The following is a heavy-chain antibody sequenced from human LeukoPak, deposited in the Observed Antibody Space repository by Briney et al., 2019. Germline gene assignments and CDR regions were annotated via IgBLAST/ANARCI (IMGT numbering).Heavy chain of an antibody. J-gene: IGHJ5*02. D-gene: IGHD1-1*01. Sequence: SETLSLTCSLSGDSISNGSDYRSWIRQPAGKGLEWIGRIYTSGSTNYNPSLKSRVTISVDTSKNQFSLKLISVTAADTAMYYCAMERGLGRAGNWFDPWGQGTLVTVSS. CDR1: GDSISNGSDY. V-gene: IGHV4-61*02. CDR2: IYTSGST. CDR3: AMERGLGRAGNWFDP.